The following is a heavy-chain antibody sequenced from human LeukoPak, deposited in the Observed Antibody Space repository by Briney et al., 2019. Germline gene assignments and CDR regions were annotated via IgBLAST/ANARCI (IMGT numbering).Heavy chain of an antibody. CDR2: INPNGGGT. J-gene: IGHJ4*02. D-gene: IGHD6-19*01. Sequence: ASVKVSCKASGYTFTGYCIHWVRQAPGQGLEWMGRINPNGGGTNYAQKFQGRVTMTSDTSISTAYMELSRLKSDDTALYYCARDKGRIAVAYDYWGQGTLVTVSS. CDR1: GYTFTGYC. V-gene: IGHV1-2*06. CDR3: ARDKGRIAVAYDY.